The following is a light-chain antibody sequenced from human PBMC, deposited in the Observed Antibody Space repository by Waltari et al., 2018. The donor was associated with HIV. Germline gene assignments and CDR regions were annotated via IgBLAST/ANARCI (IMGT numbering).Light chain of an antibody. CDR1: SSDVGSYNL. J-gene: IGLJ1*01. CDR3: CSYADSPPYV. CDR2: EVS. Sequence: GQSITISCTGTSSDVGSYNLVSWYQQHPGKAPKLMVYEVSKRPSGVSNRFSGYKSGNTASLTISGLQAEDEADYYCCSYADSPPYVFGTGTKVTVL. V-gene: IGLV2-23*02.